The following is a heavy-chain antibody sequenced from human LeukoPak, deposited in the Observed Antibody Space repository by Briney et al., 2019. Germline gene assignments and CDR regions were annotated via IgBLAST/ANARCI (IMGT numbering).Heavy chain of an antibody. CDR1: GFTFSSYG. D-gene: IGHD6-13*01. J-gene: IGHJ4*02. V-gene: IGHV3-33*06. CDR2: IWYNGSNK. Sequence: GGSLRLSCAASGFTFSSYGMHWVRQAPGKGLEWVAVIWYNGSNKYYADSVKGRFTISRDNSKNTLYLQMNSLRAEDTAVYFCAKDREYSSSWNYYFDSWGQGTLVTVSS. CDR3: AKDREYSSSWNYYFDS.